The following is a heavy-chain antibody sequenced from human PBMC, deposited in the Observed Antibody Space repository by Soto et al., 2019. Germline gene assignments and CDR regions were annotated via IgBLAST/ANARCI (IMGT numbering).Heavy chain of an antibody. CDR1: GGSISSSSYY. D-gene: IGHD1-26*01. CDR3: ARSILSGTQFSALRYYYYMDG. CDR2: IYYSGST. J-gene: IGHJ6*03. V-gene: IGHV4-39*01. Sequence: PSETLSLTCTVSGGSISSSSYYWGWIRQPPGKGLEWIGSIYYSGSTYYNPSLKSRVTISVDTSKNQFSLKLSSVTAADTAVYYCARSILSGTQFSALRYYYYMDGWGKGTTVTGSS.